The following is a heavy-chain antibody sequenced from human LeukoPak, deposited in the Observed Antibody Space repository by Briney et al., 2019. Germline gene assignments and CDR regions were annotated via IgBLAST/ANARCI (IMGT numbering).Heavy chain of an antibody. CDR1: GFTFSNYG. CDR3: AKDPRGHRGF. J-gene: IGHJ4*02. CDR2: ISGSGGST. Sequence: PGRSLRLSCAASGFTFSNYGIHWVRQAPGKGLEWVSAISGSGGSTYYADSVKGRFTISRDNSKNTLYLQMNSLRAEDTAVYYCAKDPRGHRGFWGQGTLVTVSS. V-gene: IGHV3-23*01. D-gene: IGHD3-10*01.